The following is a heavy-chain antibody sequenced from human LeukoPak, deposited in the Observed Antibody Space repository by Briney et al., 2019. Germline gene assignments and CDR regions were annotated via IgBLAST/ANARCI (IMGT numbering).Heavy chain of an antibody. CDR1: GFTFSSYW. CDR2: IKQDGSEK. Sequence: GGSLRLSCAASGFTFSSYWMSWVRQAPGKGLEWVANIKQDGSEKYYVDSVKGRFTISRDNAKNSLYLQMNSLRSDDTAVYYCTRDRGSPLDYWGQGTLVTVSS. CDR3: TRDRGSPLDY. V-gene: IGHV3-7*03. D-gene: IGHD2-15*01. J-gene: IGHJ4*02.